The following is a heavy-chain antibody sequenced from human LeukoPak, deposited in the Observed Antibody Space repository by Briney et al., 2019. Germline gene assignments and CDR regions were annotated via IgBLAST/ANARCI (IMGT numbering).Heavy chain of an antibody. V-gene: IGHV1-18*04. CDR3: ARARLHLGELSPYYFDY. CDR1: GYTFTSYG. Sequence: GASVKVSCKASGYTFTSYGISWVRQAPGQGLEWMGWISAYNGNTNYAQKLQGRVTMTTDTSTSTAYMELRSLRSDDTAVYYCARARLHLGELSPYYFDYWGQGTLVTVSS. J-gene: IGHJ4*02. D-gene: IGHD3-16*02. CDR2: ISAYNGNT.